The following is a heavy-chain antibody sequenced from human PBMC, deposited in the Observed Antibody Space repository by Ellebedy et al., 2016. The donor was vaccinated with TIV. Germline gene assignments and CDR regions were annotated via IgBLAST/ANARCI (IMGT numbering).Heavy chain of an antibody. D-gene: IGHD2-15*01. CDR2: ISSDGSTT. J-gene: IGHJ6*02. V-gene: IGHV3-74*01. Sequence: GESLKISXAASGFTFSSYWMHWVRQAPGTGLVWVSRISSDGSTTVYADSVKGRFTISRDNAKNTLYLQMNSLRAEDTAVYYCARPGYCSGGRCWVHGMDVWGQGTTVTVSS. CDR1: GFTFSSYW. CDR3: ARPGYCSGGRCWVHGMDV.